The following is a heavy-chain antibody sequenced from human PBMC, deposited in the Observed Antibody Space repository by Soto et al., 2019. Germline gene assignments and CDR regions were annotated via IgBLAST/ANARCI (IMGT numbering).Heavy chain of an antibody. D-gene: IGHD3-16*01. J-gene: IGHJ6*02. CDR3: AKDFGALQAYYGMDV. CDR2: ISYDGSNK. V-gene: IGHV3-30*18. Sequence: QVQLVESGGGVVQPGRSLRLSCAASGFTFSSYGMHWVREAPGKGLEWVAVISYDGSNKYYADSVKGRFTISRDNSKNTLYLQMNSLRAEDTAVYYCAKDFGALQAYYGMDVWGQGTTVTVSS. CDR1: GFTFSSYG.